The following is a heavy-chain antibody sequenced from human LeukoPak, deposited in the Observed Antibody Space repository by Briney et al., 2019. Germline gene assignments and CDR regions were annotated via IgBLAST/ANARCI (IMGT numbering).Heavy chain of an antibody. CDR3: ARSYYYGSGSPKNGVDV. V-gene: IGHV3-48*03. Sequence: GGSLRLSCAASGFTFSSYEMNWVRQAPGKGLEWISYISSSGNTIYYADSVKGRFIISRDNAKKSPYLQMDSLGAEDTAAYYCARSYYYGSGSPKNGVDVWGQGTSVTVSS. D-gene: IGHD3-10*01. CDR1: GFTFSSYE. J-gene: IGHJ6*02. CDR2: ISSSGNTI.